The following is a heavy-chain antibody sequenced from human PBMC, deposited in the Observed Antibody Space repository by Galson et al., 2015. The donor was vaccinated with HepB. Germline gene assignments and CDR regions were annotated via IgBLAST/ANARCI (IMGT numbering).Heavy chain of an antibody. J-gene: IGHJ3*02. CDR2: ISSSSSYI. D-gene: IGHD4/OR15-4a*01. CDR1: GFTFSSYS. V-gene: IGHV3-21*01. Sequence: SLRLSCAASGFTFSSYSMNWVRQAPGKGLEWVSSISSSSSYIYYADSVKGRFTISRDNAKNSLYLQMNCLRAEDTAVYYCARSDGAVDGAFDIWGQGTMVTVSS. CDR3: ARSDGAVDGAFDI.